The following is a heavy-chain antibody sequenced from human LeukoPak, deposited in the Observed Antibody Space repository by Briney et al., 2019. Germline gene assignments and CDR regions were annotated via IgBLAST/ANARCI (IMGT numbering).Heavy chain of an antibody. D-gene: IGHD6-6*01. CDR1: GFTFTSSA. J-gene: IGHJ4*02. CDR3: AAVDSSSSAYQLDY. V-gene: IGHV1-58*02. Sequence: GASVKVSCKASGFTFTSSAMQWVRQARGQRLEWIGWIVVGSGNTNYAQKFQERVTITRDMSTSTAYMELSGLRSEDTAVYYCAAVDSSSSAYQLDYWGQGTLVTVSS. CDR2: IVVGSGNT.